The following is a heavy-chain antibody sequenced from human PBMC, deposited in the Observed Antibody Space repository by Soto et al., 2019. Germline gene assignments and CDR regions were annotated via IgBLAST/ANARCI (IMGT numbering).Heavy chain of an antibody. V-gene: IGHV4-34*01. CDR3: ARPTGYCTNGVCSLEVPSHAYYFDY. CDR1: GGSFSGYY. Sequence: SETLSLTCAVYGGSFSGYYWSWIRQPPGKGLEWIGEINHSGSTNYNPSLKSRVTISVDTSKNQFSLKLSSVTAADTAVYYCARPTGYCTNGVCSLEVPSHAYYFDYWGQGTLVTVSS. D-gene: IGHD2-8*01. CDR2: INHSGST. J-gene: IGHJ4*02.